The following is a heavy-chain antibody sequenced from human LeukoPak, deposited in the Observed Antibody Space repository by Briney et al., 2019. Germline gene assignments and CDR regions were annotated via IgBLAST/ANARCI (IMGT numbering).Heavy chain of an antibody. CDR3: ARDSRGYVPNFDY. J-gene: IGHJ4*02. CDR2: IYHSGST. Sequence: SETLSLTCTVSGYSISSGYYWGWIRQPPGRGLEWIGSIYHSGSTYYNPSLKSRVTISVDTSKNQFSLKLSSVTAADTAVYYCARDSRGYVPNFDYWGQGTLVTVSS. CDR1: GYSISSGYY. V-gene: IGHV4-38-2*02. D-gene: IGHD5-12*01.